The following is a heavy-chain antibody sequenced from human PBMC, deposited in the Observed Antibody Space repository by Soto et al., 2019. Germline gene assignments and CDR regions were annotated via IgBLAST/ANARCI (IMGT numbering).Heavy chain of an antibody. J-gene: IGHJ4*02. V-gene: IGHV3-23*01. CDR3: AKARVARIVGANTVFHY. CDR1: GFPFSSYA. Sequence: GGALRLSCAAAGFPFSSYAMSWVRQAPGKGLEWVLAISGSGGSTYYADSVKGRFTIPRDNSKNTLYLQMNRLRDEDTAVYYCAKARVARIVGANTVFHYWGQGT. CDR2: ISGSGGST. D-gene: IGHD1-26*01.